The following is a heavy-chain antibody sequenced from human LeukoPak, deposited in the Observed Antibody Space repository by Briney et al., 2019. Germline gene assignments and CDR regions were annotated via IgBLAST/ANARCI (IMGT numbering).Heavy chain of an antibody. V-gene: IGHV4-39*01. Sequence: AETLSLTCTVSGCSISSSSLYWVWLRQPPGKGLEWFGNIYYSGRTYYNPSLKSRVTISVDTSKNQFSLKLSSVTAADTAVYYCARHVDYGSGSSLNWFDPWGQGTLVTVSS. J-gene: IGHJ5*02. CDR3: ARHVDYGSGSSLNWFDP. CDR1: GCSISSSSLY. CDR2: IYYSGRT. D-gene: IGHD3-10*01.